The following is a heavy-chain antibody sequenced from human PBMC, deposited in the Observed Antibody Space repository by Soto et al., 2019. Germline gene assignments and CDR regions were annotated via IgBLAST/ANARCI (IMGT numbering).Heavy chain of an antibody. CDR1: GFSFTTYW. CDR2: INTDGTYT. CDR3: LRDAGAADGNGRLNWFDP. Sequence: PGGSLRLSCVVSGFSFTTYWMHWVRQAPGRGLVWVSRINTDGTYTTYADSVKGRFTISRDNAKNTLYLQMSGLRADDTAVSYCLRDAGAADGNGRLNWFDPWGQGTLVTVSS. D-gene: IGHD6-13*01. J-gene: IGHJ5*02. V-gene: IGHV3-74*01.